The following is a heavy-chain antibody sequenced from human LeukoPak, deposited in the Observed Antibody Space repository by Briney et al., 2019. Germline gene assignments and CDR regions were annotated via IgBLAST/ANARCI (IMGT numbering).Heavy chain of an antibody. CDR1: GYTLTELS. V-gene: IGHV1-24*01. D-gene: IGHD1-7*01. Sequence: ASVKVSCKVFGYTLTELSMHWVRQAPGKGLEWMGGFDPEDGETIYAQKFQGRVTMTEDTSTDTAYMELSSLRSEDTAVYYCATDFLEVRNYVVDYWGQGTLVTVSS. CDR3: ATDFLEVRNYVVDY. CDR2: FDPEDGET. J-gene: IGHJ4*02.